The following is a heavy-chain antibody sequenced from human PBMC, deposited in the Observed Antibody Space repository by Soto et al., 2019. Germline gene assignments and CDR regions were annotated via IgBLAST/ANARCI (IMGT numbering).Heavy chain of an antibody. J-gene: IGHJ5*01. V-gene: IGHV2-5*01. Sequence: SGPTLVNPTQTLTLTCTFSGFSLSTSGVGVGWIRQPQGKALEWLALIYWNDDKRYSPSLKSRLTITKDTSKNQVVLTIPNMNRVDTATYYFEHSGDSNSWYKSGWFDSWGQGTLVTVSS. D-gene: IGHD6-13*01. CDR3: EHSGDSNSWYKSGWFDS. CDR1: GFSLSTSGVG. CDR2: IYWNDDK.